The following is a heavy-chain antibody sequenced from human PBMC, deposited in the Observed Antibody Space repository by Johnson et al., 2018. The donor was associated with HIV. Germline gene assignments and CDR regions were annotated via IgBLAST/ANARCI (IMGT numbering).Heavy chain of an antibody. CDR2: IRSKTDGGTT. CDR1: GFTFSNAW. Sequence: MQLVESGGGLVKPGGSLRVSCAASGFTFSNAWMNWVRQAPGKGLECVGRIRSKTDGGTTEYAAPVKGRFTISRDDSKSIAYLQMNSLKTEDTAVYYCTRGPRNPGLDAFDIWGQGTVVTVSS. CDR3: TRGPRNPGLDAFDI. V-gene: IGHV3-15*01. J-gene: IGHJ3*02. D-gene: IGHD1-14*01.